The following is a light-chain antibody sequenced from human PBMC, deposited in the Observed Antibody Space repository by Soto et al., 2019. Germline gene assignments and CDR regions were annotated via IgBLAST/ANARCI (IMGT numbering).Light chain of an antibody. Sequence: EIVMTQSPATLSVSPGERATLSCRASQGVSGNLAWYQQKLGQAPRLLIYGASPRATGVPARFSGSGSGTEFTFTISSLQSEDFAVYYCQQYNNWPPTFGQGTRLEIK. V-gene: IGKV3-15*01. CDR1: QGVSGN. CDR3: QQYNNWPPT. CDR2: GAS. J-gene: IGKJ5*01.